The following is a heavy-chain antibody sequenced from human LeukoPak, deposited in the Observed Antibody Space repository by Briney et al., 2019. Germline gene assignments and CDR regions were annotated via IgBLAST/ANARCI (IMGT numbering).Heavy chain of an antibody. J-gene: IGHJ4*02. CDR2: IYYGGST. Sequence: PSETLSLICTVSGDSITDYYWSWIRQPPGKGLEWIGYIYYGGSTNYNPSLKSRVTISVDTSKNQFSLKLSSVTAADTAVYYCERGHIVVLNWGQGTLVTVSS. D-gene: IGHD2-21*01. CDR3: ERGHIVVLN. CDR1: GDSITDYY. V-gene: IGHV4-59*01.